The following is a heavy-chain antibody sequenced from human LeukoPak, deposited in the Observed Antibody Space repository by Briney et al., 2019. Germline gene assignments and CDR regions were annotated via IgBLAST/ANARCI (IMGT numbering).Heavy chain of an antibody. CDR2: ISYDGSNK. D-gene: IGHD3-22*01. V-gene: IGHV3-30-3*01. J-gene: IGHJ4*02. CDR1: GFTFSSYA. Sequence: PGGSQRLSCAASGFTFSSYAMHWVRQAPGKGLEWVAVISYDGSNKYYADSVKGRFTISRDNSKNTLYLQMNSLRAEDTAVYYCAKALGHYYDSSGYSPPPYYFDYWGQGTLVTVSS. CDR3: AKALGHYYDSSGYSPPPYYFDY.